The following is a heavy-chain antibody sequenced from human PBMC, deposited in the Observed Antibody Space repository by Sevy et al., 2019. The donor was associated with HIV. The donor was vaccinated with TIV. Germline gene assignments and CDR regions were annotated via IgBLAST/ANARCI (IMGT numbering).Heavy chain of an antibody. V-gene: IGHV1-69*13. CDR2: IIPIFGTA. D-gene: IGHD3-3*01. Sequence: ASVKVSCKASGGTFSSYAISWVRQAPGQGLEWMGGIIPIFGTANYAQKFQGRVTITADESTSTAYMELSSLRSEDTAVYYCARDTYSTGDDFWSGRQGRQQGVNWFDPWGQGTLVTVSS. CDR3: ARDTYSTGDDFWSGRQGRQQGVNWFDP. CDR1: GGTFSSYA. J-gene: IGHJ5*02.